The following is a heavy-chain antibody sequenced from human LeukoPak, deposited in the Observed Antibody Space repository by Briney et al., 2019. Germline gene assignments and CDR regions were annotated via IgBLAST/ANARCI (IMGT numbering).Heavy chain of an antibody. Sequence: ASVKVSCKASGYTFTSYAMHWVRQAPGQRLEWMGWINAGNGNTKYSQKFQGRVTITRDTSASTAYMELSSLRSEDTAVYYCARIGHDLYQTFDSWGHGTLITVSS. J-gene: IGHJ5*01. CDR1: GYTFTSYA. V-gene: IGHV1-3*01. CDR2: INAGNGNT. D-gene: IGHD2-2*01. CDR3: ARIGHDLYQTFDS.